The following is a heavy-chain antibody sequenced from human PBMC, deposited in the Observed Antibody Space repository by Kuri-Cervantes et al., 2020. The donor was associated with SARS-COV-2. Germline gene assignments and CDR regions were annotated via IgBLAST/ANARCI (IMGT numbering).Heavy chain of an antibody. D-gene: IGHD3-16*01. V-gene: IGHV3-33*01. Sequence: GGSLRLSCAASGFTFSSYGMHWVRQAPGKGLEWVAAIWYDGSNKYYADSVKGRFTISRDNSKNTLYLQMNSLRAEDTAVYYCAREGVRFWGRRGRDYYYGMDVWGQGTTVTVSS. CDR1: GFTFSSYG. J-gene: IGHJ6*02. CDR2: IWYDGSNK. CDR3: AREGVRFWGRRGRDYYYGMDV.